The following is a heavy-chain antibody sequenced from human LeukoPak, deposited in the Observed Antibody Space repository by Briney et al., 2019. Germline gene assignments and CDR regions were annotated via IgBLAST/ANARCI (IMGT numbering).Heavy chain of an antibody. CDR3: ARALGYCSSTSCSYYFDY. J-gene: IGHJ4*02. CDR2: IYPGDSDT. CDR1: GYSFTSYW. Sequence: GESLKISCKGSGYSFTSYWIGWVRQMPGKGLEWMGIIYPGDSDTRYSPSFQGQVTISADKSISTAYLQWSSLKASDTAMYYCARALGYCSSTSCSYYFDYWGQGTLVTVSS. V-gene: IGHV5-51*01. D-gene: IGHD2-2*01.